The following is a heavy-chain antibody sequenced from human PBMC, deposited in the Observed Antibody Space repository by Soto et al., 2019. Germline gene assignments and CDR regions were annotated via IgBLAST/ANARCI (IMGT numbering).Heavy chain of an antibody. Sequence: SETLSLTCTVSGGSISSYHWSWIRQPAGKGLEWIGRIYTSGSTNYNPSLKSRVTMSVDTSKNQFSLKLSSVTAADTAVYYCARDRYNWNYVQGVWFDPWGQGALVTVSS. CDR1: GGSISSYH. CDR2: IYTSGST. J-gene: IGHJ5*02. CDR3: ARDRYNWNYVQGVWFDP. V-gene: IGHV4-4*07. D-gene: IGHD1-7*01.